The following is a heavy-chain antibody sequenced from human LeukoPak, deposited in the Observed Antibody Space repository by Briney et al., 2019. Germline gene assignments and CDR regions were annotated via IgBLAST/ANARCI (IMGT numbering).Heavy chain of an antibody. CDR2: IHHSGST. CDR1: GGSVSNGYYY. CDR3: ARDSYDSSGPFDY. D-gene: IGHD3-22*01. J-gene: IGHJ4*02. Sequence: PSETLSLTCTVSGGSVSNGYYYWSWIRQPPGKGLEWIGEIHHSGSTNYNPSLKSRVTISIDKSKNQFSLKLNSVTAADTAVYYCARDSYDSSGPFDYWGQGTLVTVSS. V-gene: IGHV4-61*01.